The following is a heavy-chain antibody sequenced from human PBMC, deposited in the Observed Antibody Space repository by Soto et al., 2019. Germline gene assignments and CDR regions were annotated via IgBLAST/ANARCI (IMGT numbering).Heavy chain of an antibody. J-gene: IGHJ4*02. V-gene: IGHV1-46*01. CDR3: VREGPPSGKLFDY. CDR1: GYTLASYY. Sequence: QVQMVQSGAEVKMPGASVKVSCQAFGYTLASYYMHWVRQAPGQGLEWVGFISRDVVWTGYAQNFQDRATVSRDTSTNTVYLGLSSLRSEDTAVYYCVREGPPSGKLFDYWGQGTLVTVAS. CDR2: ISRDVVWT. D-gene: IGHD1-26*01.